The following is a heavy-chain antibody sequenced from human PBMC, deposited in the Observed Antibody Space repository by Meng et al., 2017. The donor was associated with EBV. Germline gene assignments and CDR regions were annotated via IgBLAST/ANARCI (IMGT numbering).Heavy chain of an antibody. CDR3: ARVRTFGGVIPPDY. CDR1: GYTFTSYG. J-gene: IGHJ4*02. CDR2: ISAYNGNT. D-gene: IGHD3-16*02. Sequence: QVRVVQSGAEVKKPGAAVEVSCKSSGYTFTSYGISWVRQAPGQGLEWMGWISAYNGNTNYAQKLQGRVTMTTDTSTSTAYMELRSLRSDDTAVYYCARVRTFGGVIPPDYWGQGTLVTVSS. V-gene: IGHV1-18*01.